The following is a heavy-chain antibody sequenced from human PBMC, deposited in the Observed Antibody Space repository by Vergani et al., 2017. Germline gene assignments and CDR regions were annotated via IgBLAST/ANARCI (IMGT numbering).Heavy chain of an antibody. CDR2: ISGSGGST. D-gene: IGHD5-12*01. Sequence: SLRLSCAASGFTFNHYAMNWVRQAPGKGLEWVSGISGSGGSTYYAGSVKGRFTISRDSSKNTLYLQMNSLSAGDTAVYYCAKANPRYSGYDYLYYYHAMDVWGQGTTVTVSS. CDR3: AKANPRYSGYDYLYYYHAMDV. J-gene: IGHJ6*02. CDR1: GFTFNHYA. V-gene: IGHV3-23*01.